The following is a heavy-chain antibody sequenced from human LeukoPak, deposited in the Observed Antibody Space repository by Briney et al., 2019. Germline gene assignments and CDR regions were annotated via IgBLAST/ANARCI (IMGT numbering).Heavy chain of an antibody. D-gene: IGHD6-13*01. CDR2: ISGSNGNT. CDR1: GYTFTSYG. J-gene: IGHJ4*02. CDR3: ARYPLSYSSNWHYYFDY. V-gene: IGHV1-18*01. Sequence: ASVKVSCKASGYTFTSYGVSWVRQAPGQGLEWMGWISGSNGNTNIAQKVQGRVTMTTDTSTSTAYMELRSLRSDDTAVYYCARYPLSYSSNWHYYFDYWGQGTLLTVSS.